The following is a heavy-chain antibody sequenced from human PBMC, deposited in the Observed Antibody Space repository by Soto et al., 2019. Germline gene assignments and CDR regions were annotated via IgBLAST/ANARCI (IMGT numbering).Heavy chain of an antibody. D-gene: IGHD1-1*01. CDR1: VGSISGFF. Sequence: SSTLSLTCALSVGSISGFFWTWVRQPPGMPLEGLGHVSASGSTVYNPTLQSRLTLSLDVSKNRFSLELTSVTAADTATYFCARGGSTHYYYGLDVWGQGTTVTVSS. CDR2: VSASGST. J-gene: IGHJ6*02. CDR3: ARGGSTHYYYGLDV. V-gene: IGHV4-59*10.